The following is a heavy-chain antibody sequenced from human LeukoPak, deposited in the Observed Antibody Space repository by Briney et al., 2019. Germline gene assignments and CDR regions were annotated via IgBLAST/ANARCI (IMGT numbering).Heavy chain of an antibody. CDR3: AKEPRTGAILTHGPD. V-gene: IGHV3-23*01. Sequence: GGSLRLSCAASGFTFSSYAMSWVRQVPGKGLEWVSVISGSGDNTYYADSVKGRFTISRDNSKNTLYLQMNSLRAEDTAVYYCAKEPRTGAILTHGPDWGQGTLVTVSS. J-gene: IGHJ4*02. D-gene: IGHD1-1*01. CDR2: ISGSGDNT. CDR1: GFTFSSYA.